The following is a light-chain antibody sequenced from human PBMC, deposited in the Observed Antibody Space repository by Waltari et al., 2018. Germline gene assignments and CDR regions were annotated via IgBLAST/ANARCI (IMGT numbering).Light chain of an antibody. CDR3: SSNEGSNTYI. CDR2: EVS. J-gene: IGLJ2*01. Sequence: QAALTQPPSMSGSPGQSVTISCTGTSSDIGGYNRVSWYQQNPGKVPKLIIYEVSQRPSGFSYRFSGSKSGNTAALTISGLQAEDEADYYCSSNEGSNTYIFGGGTRLTVL. CDR1: SSDIGGYNR. V-gene: IGLV2-8*01.